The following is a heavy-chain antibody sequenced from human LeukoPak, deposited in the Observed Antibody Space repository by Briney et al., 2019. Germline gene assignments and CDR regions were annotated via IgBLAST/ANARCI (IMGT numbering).Heavy chain of an antibody. V-gene: IGHV4-59*01. CDR3: ARGATGTTFDYFDY. CDR1: GGSISSYY. Sequence: SETLSLTCTVSGGSISSYYWSWIRQPPGKGLEWVGYIYDSGSTNYNPSLKSRVTISVDTSKNQFSLKLSSVTAADTAVYYCARGATGTTFDYFDYWGQGTLVTVSS. D-gene: IGHD1-7*01. CDR2: IYDSGST. J-gene: IGHJ4*02.